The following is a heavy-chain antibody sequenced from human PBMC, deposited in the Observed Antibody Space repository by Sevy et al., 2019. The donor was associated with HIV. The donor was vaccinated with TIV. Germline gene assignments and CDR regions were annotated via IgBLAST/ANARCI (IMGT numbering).Heavy chain of an antibody. D-gene: IGHD4-4*01. Sequence: GGSLRLSCAASGFTFSSYWMSWVRQAPGKGLEWVANIKQDGSEKYYVDSVKGRFTISRDNAKNSLYLQMNSLRAEDTAVYYCASLDYSYYYYYGMDVWGQGTTVTVSS. J-gene: IGHJ6*02. CDR1: GFTFSSYW. CDR3: ASLDYSYYYYYGMDV. CDR2: IKQDGSEK. V-gene: IGHV3-7*01.